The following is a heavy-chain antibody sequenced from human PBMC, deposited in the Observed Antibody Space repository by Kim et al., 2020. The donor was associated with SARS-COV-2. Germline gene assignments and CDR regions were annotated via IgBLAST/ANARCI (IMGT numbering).Heavy chain of an antibody. CDR2: IIPIFGTA. D-gene: IGHD6-13*01. J-gene: IGHJ4*02. V-gene: IGHV1-69*13. Sequence: SVKVSCKASGGTFSSYAISWVRQAPGQGLEWMGGIIPIFGTANYAQKFQGRVTITADESTSTAYMELSSLRSEDTAVYYCARDLPGIAAAGGLDYWGQGTLVTVSS. CDR1: GGTFSSYA. CDR3: ARDLPGIAAAGGLDY.